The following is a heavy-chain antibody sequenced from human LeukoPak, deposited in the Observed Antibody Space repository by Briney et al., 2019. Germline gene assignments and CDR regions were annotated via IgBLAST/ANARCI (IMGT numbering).Heavy chain of an antibody. CDR2: ISAYGGNT. CDR3: ARAVRGYSYAYLPN. CDR1: GYTFSSYG. J-gene: IGHJ4*02. Sequence: ASVKLSCKASGYTFSSYGINWVRQAPGKGLEWMGWISAYGGNTDYAENLKGRVTITRDTSTSTAYMELKSLRSDDTAVYFCARAVRGYSYAYLPNWGQGTLVTVSS. D-gene: IGHD5-18*01. V-gene: IGHV1-18*01.